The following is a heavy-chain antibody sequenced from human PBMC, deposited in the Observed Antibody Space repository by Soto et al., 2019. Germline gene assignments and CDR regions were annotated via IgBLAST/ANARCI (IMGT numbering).Heavy chain of an antibody. D-gene: IGHD2-2*01. CDR1: GYSFTSYW. CDR2: IYPGDSDT. CDR3: ARHVAGYCSSTSCRNYYYYYYMDV. Sequence: GESLKISCKGSGYSFTSYWIGWVRQMPGKGLEWMGIIYPGDSDTRYSPSFQGQVTISADKSISTAYLQWSSLKASDTAMYYCARHVAGYCSSTSCRNYYYYYYMDVWGKGTTVTVSS. J-gene: IGHJ6*03. V-gene: IGHV5-51*01.